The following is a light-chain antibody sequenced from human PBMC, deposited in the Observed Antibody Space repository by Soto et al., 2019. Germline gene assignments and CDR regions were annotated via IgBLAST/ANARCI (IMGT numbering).Light chain of an antibody. CDR1: SSDVGSYNR. CDR3: SSYTSSSTYV. CDR2: EVS. Sequence: QSVLAQPPSVSGSPGQSVTISCTGTSSDVGSYNRVCWYQQPPGTAPKLMIYEVSNRPSGVPDRFSASKSGNTASLTISGLQVEDEADYYCSSYTSSSTYVFGTGTKVTVL. V-gene: IGLV2-18*02. J-gene: IGLJ1*01.